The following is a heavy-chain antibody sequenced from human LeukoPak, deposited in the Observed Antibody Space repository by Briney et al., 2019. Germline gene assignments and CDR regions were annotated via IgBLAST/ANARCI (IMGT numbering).Heavy chain of an antibody. CDR1: GFTSSSYA. CDR3: VKGNMVRGLMPFDY. Sequence: GGSLRLSCAASGFTSSSYAMSWVRQAPGRGLEWVSGISGSGGSTYYADSVKGRFTISRDNSKNTLYLQMSSLRAEDTAVYYCVKGNMVRGLMPFDYWGQGTLVTVSS. D-gene: IGHD3-10*01. V-gene: IGHV3-23*01. J-gene: IGHJ4*02. CDR2: ISGSGGST.